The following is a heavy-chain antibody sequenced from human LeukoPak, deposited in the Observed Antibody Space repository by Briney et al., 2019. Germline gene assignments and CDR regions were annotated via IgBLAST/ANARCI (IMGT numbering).Heavy chain of an antibody. V-gene: IGHV3-33*01. CDR2: IWYDGSNK. J-gene: IGHJ5*02. CDR3: ARDAIAVAGTSWFDP. CDR1: GFTFSSYG. Sequence: PGRSLRLSCAASGFTFSSYGMHWVHQAPGKGLEWVAVIWYDGSNKYYADSVKGRFTISRDNSKNTLYLQMNSLRAEDTAVYYCARDAIAVAGTSWFDPWGQGTLVTVSS. D-gene: IGHD6-19*01.